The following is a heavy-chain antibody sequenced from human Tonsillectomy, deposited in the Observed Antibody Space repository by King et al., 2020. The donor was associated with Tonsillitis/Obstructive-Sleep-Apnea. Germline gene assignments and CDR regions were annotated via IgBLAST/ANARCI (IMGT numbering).Heavy chain of an antibody. Sequence: VQLVESGGGLVQPGGSLRLSCAASGFIFSSYNMNWVRQAPGRGLEWVSYIRTTSTTVYYADSVKGRFTVYRDNAKNTLYLQINSLRDEDTAVYYCARLYCGSPSCNTRGKYYYYYYMDVGGKGTTVTVSS. CDR1: GFIFSSYN. J-gene: IGHJ6*03. V-gene: IGHV3-48*02. D-gene: IGHD2-2*02. CDR2: IRTTSTTV. CDR3: ARLYCGSPSCNTRGKYYYYYYMDV.